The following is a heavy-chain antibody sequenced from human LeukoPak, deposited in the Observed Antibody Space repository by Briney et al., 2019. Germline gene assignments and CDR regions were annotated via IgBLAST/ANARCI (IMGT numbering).Heavy chain of an antibody. CDR3: ARARNYYDSSGYSYYFDY. CDR2: IYSGGST. J-gene: IGHJ4*02. V-gene: IGHV3-66*01. D-gene: IGHD3-22*01. CDR1: GFTVSSNY. Sequence: GGSLRLSCAASGFTVSSNYMSWVRQAPGKGLEWVSVIYSGGSTYYADSVKGRFTISRDNSKNTLYLQMNSLRAEDTAVYYCARARNYYDSSGYSYYFDYWGQGTLVTVSS.